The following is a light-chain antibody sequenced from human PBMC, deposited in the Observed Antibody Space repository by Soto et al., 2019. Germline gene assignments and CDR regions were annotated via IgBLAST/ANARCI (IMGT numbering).Light chain of an antibody. Sequence: DIQMTQSPSTLSASVGDRVTITCRANQGINSRLAWYQQKPGRAPKLLIHRASILETGVPTRFSGSGSGTEFTLTISSPQPDDFATYYCQQYNAYWTFGQGTKVDIK. CDR2: RAS. CDR1: QGINSR. CDR3: QQYNAYWT. V-gene: IGKV1-5*03. J-gene: IGKJ1*01.